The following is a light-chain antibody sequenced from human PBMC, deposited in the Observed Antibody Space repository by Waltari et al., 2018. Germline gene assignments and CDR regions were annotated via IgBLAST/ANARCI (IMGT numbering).Light chain of an antibody. CDR3: WSYAGRNTYV. Sequence: HSALTQPPSVSGSPGHSVAISCTGTSRDVGAYTYVLWYQQHSGEAPKLIIYDVIKRPSGVPDRFSGSKSGNMASLTISGLQAEDEADYYCWSYAGRNTYVFGAGTKVTVL. J-gene: IGLJ1*01. V-gene: IGLV2-11*01. CDR2: DVI. CDR1: SRDVGAYTY.